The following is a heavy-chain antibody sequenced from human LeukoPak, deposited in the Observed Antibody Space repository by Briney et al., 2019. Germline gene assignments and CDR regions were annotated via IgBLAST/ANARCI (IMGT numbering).Heavy chain of an antibody. V-gene: IGHV3-48*01. CDR3: ARGGGSYYYGMDV. J-gene: IGHJ6*02. CDR2: MSSSSGTI. Sequence: PGGSLRLSCAASGFTFSSYSMNWVRQAPGKGLEWVSYMSSSSGTIYYADSVKGRFTISRDNAKNSLYLQMNSLRAEDTAVYYCARGGGSYYYGMDVWGQGTTVTVSS. CDR1: GFTFSSYS. D-gene: IGHD1-26*01.